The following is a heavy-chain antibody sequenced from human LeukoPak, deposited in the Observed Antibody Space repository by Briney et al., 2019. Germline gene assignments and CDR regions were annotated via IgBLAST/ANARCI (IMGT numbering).Heavy chain of an antibody. CDR1: GGSISSYY. CDR2: IYTGGST. Sequence: PSETLSLTCTVSGGSISSYYWSWIRQPAGKGLGWIGRIYTGGSTNYNPSLKSRVTMSVDTSKNQFSLKLSSVTAADTAVYYCARERGLWFGELLDYYYMDVWGKGTTVTISS. V-gene: IGHV4-4*07. D-gene: IGHD3-10*01. CDR3: ARERGLWFGELLDYYYMDV. J-gene: IGHJ6*03.